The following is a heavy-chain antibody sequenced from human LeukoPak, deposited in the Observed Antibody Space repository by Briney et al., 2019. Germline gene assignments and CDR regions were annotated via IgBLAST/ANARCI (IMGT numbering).Heavy chain of an antibody. CDR2: ISGSGGST. Sequence: GGPLRLSCAASGFTFSSYAMSWVRQAPGKGLEWVSAISGSGGSTYYADSVKGRFTISRDNSKNTLYLQMNSLRAEGTAVYYCANGRWLQLQVDYWGQGTLVTVSS. CDR1: GFTFSSYA. CDR3: ANGRWLQLQVDY. D-gene: IGHD5-24*01. V-gene: IGHV3-23*01. J-gene: IGHJ4*02.